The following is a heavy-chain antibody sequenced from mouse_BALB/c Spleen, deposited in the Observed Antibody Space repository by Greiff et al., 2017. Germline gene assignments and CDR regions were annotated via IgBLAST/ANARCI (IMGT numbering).Heavy chain of an antibody. CDR1: GYTFSSYW. J-gene: IGHJ4*01. CDR2: ILPGSGST. Sequence: QVQLQQSGAELMKPGASVKISCKATGYTFSSYWIEWVKQRPGHGLEWIGEILPGSGSTNYNEKFKGKATFTADTSSNTAYMQLSSLTSEDSAVYYCAKSGSCSYYAMDYWGQGTSVTVSS. V-gene: IGHV1-9*01. D-gene: IGHD1-1*01. CDR3: AKSGSCSYYAMDY.